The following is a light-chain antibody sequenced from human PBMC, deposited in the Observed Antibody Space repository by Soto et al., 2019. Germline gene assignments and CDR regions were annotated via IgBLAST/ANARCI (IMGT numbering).Light chain of an antibody. V-gene: IGKV1-5*01. CDR2: DAS. J-gene: IGKJ4*01. Sequence: DIQRTQSTSTLSASVGDRVTITCRASQSISSWLAWYQQKPGKAPKLLIFDASSLESGTPSRFSGRRSGTQFTLTIDGLQPDDFATYFCQQYDNYKPLTFGGGTKVDI. CDR1: QSISSW. CDR3: QQYDNYKPLT.